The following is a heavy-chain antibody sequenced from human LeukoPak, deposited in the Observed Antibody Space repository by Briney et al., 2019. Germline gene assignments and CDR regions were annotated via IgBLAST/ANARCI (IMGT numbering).Heavy chain of an antibody. D-gene: IGHD3-16*02. V-gene: IGHV3-43*02. CDR1: GFTFYDYA. Sequence: GGALRLSCAASGFTFYDYALQWVRRAPGKGLELVSLISGYGGNTYYAEYLKGRFTITRNNNKNSLYLEMNSLRTEDTALYYCAKALVGELALIVGYWGQGTLVTVSS. CDR3: AKALVGELALIVGY. J-gene: IGHJ4*02. CDR2: ISGYGGNT.